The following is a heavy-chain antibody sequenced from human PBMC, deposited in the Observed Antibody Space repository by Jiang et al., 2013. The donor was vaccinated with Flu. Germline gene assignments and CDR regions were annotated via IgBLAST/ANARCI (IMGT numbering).Heavy chain of an antibody. CDR2: INPNSGGT. CDR3: ARSLLGGYSYGYDY. Sequence: SGAEVKKPGASVKVSCKASGYTFTSYYMHWVRQAPGQGLEWMGRINPNSGGTNYAQKFQGRVTMTRDTSISTAYMELSRLRSDDTAVYYCARSLLGGYSYGYDYWGQGTLVTVSS. D-gene: IGHD5-18*01. J-gene: IGHJ4*02. CDR1: GYTFTSYY. V-gene: IGHV1-2*06.